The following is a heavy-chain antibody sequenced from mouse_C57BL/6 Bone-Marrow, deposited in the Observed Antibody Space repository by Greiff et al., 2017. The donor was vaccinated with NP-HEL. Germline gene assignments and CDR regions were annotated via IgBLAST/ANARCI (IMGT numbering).Heavy chain of an antibody. J-gene: IGHJ4*01. V-gene: IGHV5-6*01. CDR2: ISSGGSYT. CDR3: ARRGITTPYAMDY. D-gene: IGHD2-4*01. CDR1: GFTFSSYG. Sequence: EVHLVESGGDLVKPGGSLKLSCAASGFTFSSYGMSWVRQTPDKRLEWVATISSGGSYTYYPDSVKGRFTISRDNAKNTLYLQMSSLKSEDTAMYYCARRGITTPYAMDYWGQGTSVTVSS.